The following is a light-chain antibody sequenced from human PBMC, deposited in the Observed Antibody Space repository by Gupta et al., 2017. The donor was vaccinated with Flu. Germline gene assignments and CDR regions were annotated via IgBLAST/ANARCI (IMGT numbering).Light chain of an antibody. Sequence: QSAPTQPRPVSGSPGQPVTISCTGTSNDVGSSNRVSWYEQRPDKAPKLILYDVTERPSGVPDRFSGSKSGNTASLTISGLQADDEADYYCSSHAGRVTWVFGTGTTVTVL. V-gene: IGLV2-11*01. J-gene: IGLJ1*01. CDR2: DVT. CDR1: SNDVGSSNR. CDR3: SSHAGRVTWV.